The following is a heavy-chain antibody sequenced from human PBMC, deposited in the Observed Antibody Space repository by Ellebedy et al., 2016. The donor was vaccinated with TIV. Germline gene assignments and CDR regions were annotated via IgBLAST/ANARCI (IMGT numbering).Heavy chain of an antibody. CDR3: ARLGVIAAAGASDY. D-gene: IGHD6-13*01. J-gene: IGHJ4*02. CDR2: ISYSGYLM. V-gene: IGHV3-11*01. Sequence: GESLKISCAASGFTFSGYYMSWFRQAPGKGPEWVSYISYSGYLMYYADSVKGRFTTSRDNDGNSLYLQMNSLRAEDTAVYYCARLGVIAAAGASDYWGQGTLVIVSS. CDR1: GFTFSGYY.